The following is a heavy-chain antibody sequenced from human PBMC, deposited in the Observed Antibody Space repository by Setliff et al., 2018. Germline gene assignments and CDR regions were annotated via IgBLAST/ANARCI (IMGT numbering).Heavy chain of an antibody. CDR3: ARDWRDYGAMGY. CDR1: GGTFSSYA. V-gene: IGHV1-69*06. J-gene: IGHJ4*02. D-gene: IGHD4-17*01. CDR2: IIPIFGTA. Sequence: SVKVSCKASGGTFSSYAISWVRQAPGQRLEWMGRIIPIFGTANYAQKFQGRVTITADKSTSTAYMEMNSLRTEDTAVYYCARDWRDYGAMGYWGQGTLVTVSS.